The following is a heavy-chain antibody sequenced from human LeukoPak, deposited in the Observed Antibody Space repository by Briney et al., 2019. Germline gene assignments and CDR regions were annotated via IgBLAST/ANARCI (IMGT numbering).Heavy chain of an antibody. CDR2: IRSKAYVGTT. CDR3: TRDRSGYYYNWFDP. D-gene: IGHD3-22*01. CDR1: GFIFGDYT. V-gene: IGHV3-49*04. Sequence: GGSLRLSCTASGFIFGDYTMNWVRQAPGKGLEWVGFIRSKAYVGTTEYAATVKGRFTISRDDSKTIAYLQMNSLKTEDTALYYCTRDRSGYYYNWFDPWGQGTLVTVSS. J-gene: IGHJ5*02.